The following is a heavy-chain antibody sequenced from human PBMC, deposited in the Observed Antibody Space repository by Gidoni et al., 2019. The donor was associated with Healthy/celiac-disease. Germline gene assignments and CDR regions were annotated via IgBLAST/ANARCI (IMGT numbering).Heavy chain of an antibody. V-gene: IGHV3-30-3*01. J-gene: IGHJ4*02. D-gene: IGHD3-10*01. CDR1: GFTFSSYA. CDR2: ISYDGSNK. Sequence: QVQLVESGGGVVQPGRSLRLSWAASGFTFSSYAMHWVRQAPGKGLEWLAVISYDGSNKYYADSVKSRFTISRDNSKNTLYLQMNSLRAEDTAVYYCARDAGDPYYFDYWGQGTLVTVSS. CDR3: ARDAGDPYYFDY.